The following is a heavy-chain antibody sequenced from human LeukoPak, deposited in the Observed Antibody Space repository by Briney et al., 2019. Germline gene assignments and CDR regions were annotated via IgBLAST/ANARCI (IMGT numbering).Heavy chain of an antibody. D-gene: IGHD6-6*01. Sequence: PSETLSLTCTVSGGSIRTGSYYWSWIRQPAGKELQWIGRIFTSGSTNYNPSLKSRVTISVDTSKNQFSLKLSSVTAADMAVYYCARDSSSPRVKYFQHWGQGTLVTVSS. CDR1: GGSIRTGSYY. J-gene: IGHJ1*01. V-gene: IGHV4-61*02. CDR3: ARDSSSPRVKYFQH. CDR2: IFTSGST.